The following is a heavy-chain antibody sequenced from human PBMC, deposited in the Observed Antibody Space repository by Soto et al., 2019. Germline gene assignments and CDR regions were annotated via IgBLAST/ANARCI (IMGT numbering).Heavy chain of an antibody. CDR3: ATARRGTVSLLTA. J-gene: IGHJ5*01. CDR1: GYPFSANH. V-gene: IGHV1-2*02. Sequence: QVQLVQSGAELRKPGASVKVSCKASGYPFSANHIHWVRQAPGQGLDGMGWLNPYSGATTYAPNYQGRLTLTRDTSLSTSYMELGGLKSDDTALYYCATARRGTVSLLTAWGQGTLVTVSS. D-gene: IGHD3-16*01. CDR2: LNPYSGAT.